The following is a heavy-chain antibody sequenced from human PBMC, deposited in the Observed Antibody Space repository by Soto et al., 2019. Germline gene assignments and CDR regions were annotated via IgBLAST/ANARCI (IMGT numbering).Heavy chain of an antibody. D-gene: IGHD1-26*01. CDR2: ISSSSSYI. CDR3: ARDGRGSYFIFCFDY. Sequence: EVHLVESGGGLVKPGGSLRLSCAASGFTFSDYSMDWVRQAPGKGLEWVASISSSSSYISYADSLRGRVTISRDNAKNSLYLQMNSLTAEDTAVYYCARDGRGSYFIFCFDYWGQGTLVTVSS. V-gene: IGHV3-21*01. J-gene: IGHJ4*02. CDR1: GFTFSDYS.